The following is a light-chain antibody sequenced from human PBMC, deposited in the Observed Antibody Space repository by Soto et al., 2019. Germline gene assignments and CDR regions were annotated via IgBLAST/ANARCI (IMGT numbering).Light chain of an antibody. CDR1: QSIRTD. CDR2: DAS. J-gene: IGKJ1*01. CDR3: QQYNNWPPWT. V-gene: IGKV3D-15*01. Sequence: DIVMTQSPATLSVSPGETATLSCRASQSIRTDLAWYQQKSGQXXXLLIYDASTRATGIPARFSGSGSGTEFTLTISSLQSEDFAVYYCQQYNNWPPWTFGQGTKV.